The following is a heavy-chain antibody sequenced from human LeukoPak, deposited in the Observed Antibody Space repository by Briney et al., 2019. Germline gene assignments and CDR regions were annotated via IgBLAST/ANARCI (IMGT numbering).Heavy chain of an antibody. Sequence: GRSLRLSCAAFAFTFNVYGIHWVRQAPGKGLEWVAVISYDGSNKYYADSVKGRFTISRDNSKNTLYLQMNSLRPEDTAVYYCARGHSSSWSFFDYWGQGTLVTVSS. CDR1: AFTFNVYG. CDR2: ISYDGSNK. CDR3: ARGHSSSWSFFDY. D-gene: IGHD6-13*01. V-gene: IGHV3-30*03. J-gene: IGHJ4*02.